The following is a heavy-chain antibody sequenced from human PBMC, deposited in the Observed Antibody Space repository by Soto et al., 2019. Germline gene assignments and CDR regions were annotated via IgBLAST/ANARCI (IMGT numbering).Heavy chain of an antibody. CDR2: IKTKAAGGTT. CDR1: GFSFSNAW. Sequence: EVQMVESGGGLVKPGGSLRLSCAASGFSFSNAWMSWFRQAPGKGLEWVGRIKTKAAGGTTDYAAPVKGRFTISRDDSKNTVYLQMNSLKTEDTAVYYCSGGDIAGDFDYWGQGTLVTVSS. CDR3: SGGDIAGDFDY. V-gene: IGHV3-15*01. D-gene: IGHD5-12*01. J-gene: IGHJ4*02.